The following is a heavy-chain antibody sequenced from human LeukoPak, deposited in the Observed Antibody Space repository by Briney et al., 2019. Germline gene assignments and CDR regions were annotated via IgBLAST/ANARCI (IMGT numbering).Heavy chain of an antibody. V-gene: IGHV4-59*11. CDR3: ARVAKGLVDY. J-gene: IGHJ4*02. CDR2: ISDSGST. Sequence: PSETLSLTCVVSGGSLSTHHWSWIRQSPGRGLEWIGYISDSGSTNYNPSLKSRVTISVDTSKNQFSLKLSSVTAADTAVYYCARVAKGLVDYWGQGTLVTVSS. D-gene: IGHD5-12*01. CDR1: GGSLSTHH.